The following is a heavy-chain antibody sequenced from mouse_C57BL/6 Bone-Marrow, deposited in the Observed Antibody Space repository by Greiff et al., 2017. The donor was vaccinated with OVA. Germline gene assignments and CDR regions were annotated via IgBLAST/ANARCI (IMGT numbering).Heavy chain of an antibody. CDR3: ARGGYYLYAMDY. Sequence: VQLKQSGPGMVKPSQSLSLTCTVTGYSITSGYDWHWIRHFPGNKLEWMGYISYSGSTNYNPSLKSRISITHDTSKNHFFLKLNSVTTEDTATYYCARGGYYLYAMDYWGQGTSVTVSS. J-gene: IGHJ4*01. CDR1: GYSITSGYD. CDR2: ISYSGST. D-gene: IGHD2-3*01. V-gene: IGHV3-1*01.